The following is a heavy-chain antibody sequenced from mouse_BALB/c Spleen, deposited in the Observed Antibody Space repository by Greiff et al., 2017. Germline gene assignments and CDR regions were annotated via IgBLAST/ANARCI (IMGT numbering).Heavy chain of an antibody. J-gene: IGHJ3*01. CDR2: IDPETGGT. CDR3: TRYYDGYPWFAY. V-gene: IGHV1-15*01. Sequence: QVQLQQSGAELVRPGASVTLSCKASGYTFTDYEMHWVKQTPVHGLEWIGAIDPETGGTAYNQKFKGKATLTADKSSSTAYMELRSLTSEDSAVYYCTRYYDGYPWFAYWGQGTLVTVSA. CDR1: GYTFTDYE. D-gene: IGHD2-3*01.